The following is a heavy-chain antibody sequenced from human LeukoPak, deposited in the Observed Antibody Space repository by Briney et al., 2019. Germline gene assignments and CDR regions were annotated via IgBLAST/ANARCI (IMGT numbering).Heavy chain of an antibody. J-gene: IGHJ4*02. CDR3: AKVLGYCSGGNCYIVDY. CDR2: ISDSGGRM. Sequence: PGGSLRLSCAASGFTFSSSAMSWVRQAPGEGLEWVAGISDSGGRMYYPDSVKGRFTISRDNSKNTLYLQMGSLRGDDTALYYCAKVLGYCSGGNCYIVDYWGQGTLVTVSS. D-gene: IGHD2-15*01. CDR1: GFTFSSSA. V-gene: IGHV3-23*01.